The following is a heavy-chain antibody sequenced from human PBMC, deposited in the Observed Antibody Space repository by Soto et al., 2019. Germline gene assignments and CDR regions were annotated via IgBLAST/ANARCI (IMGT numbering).Heavy chain of an antibody. CDR2: ISQSAGT. CDR3: ARGVRRGRVGNWFNP. CDR1: GGPFSGYY. D-gene: IGHD1-1*01. J-gene: IGHJ5*02. V-gene: IGHV4-34*01. Sequence: KASETLSLTCTVHGGPFSGYYWSWVRQAPGKWLEWIGEISQSAGTKYNPSLKSRAATSQDTSKTQFSLKLTSLTAADTAVYYCARGVRRGRVGNWFNPWGQGXLVTVYS.